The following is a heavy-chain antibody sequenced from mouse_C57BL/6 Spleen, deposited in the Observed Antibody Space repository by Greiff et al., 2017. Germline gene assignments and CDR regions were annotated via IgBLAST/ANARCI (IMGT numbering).Heavy chain of an antibody. Sequence: QVQLQQPGAELVRPGSSVKLSCKASGYTFTSYWMDWVKQRPGQGLEWIGNIYPSDSETHYNQKFKDKATLTVDKSSSTAYMQLSSLTSEDSAVYCWARGGYGSSYVGYWGQGTTLTVSS. J-gene: IGHJ2*01. CDR2: IYPSDSET. CDR1: GYTFTSYW. V-gene: IGHV1-61*01. CDR3: ARGGYGSSYVGY. D-gene: IGHD1-1*01.